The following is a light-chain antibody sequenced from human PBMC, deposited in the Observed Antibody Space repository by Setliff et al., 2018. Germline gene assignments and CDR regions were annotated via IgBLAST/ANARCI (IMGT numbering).Light chain of an antibody. Sequence: ALPQPASVSGSPGQSITISCTGTSSDVGYYNYVSWYQQHPGKAPKLMIYEVSNRPSGVSNRFSGSKSGNTASLTISGLQAEDEADYYCSSYTSSSTRVFGTGTKVTVL. CDR3: SSYTSSSTRV. J-gene: IGLJ1*01. V-gene: IGLV2-14*01. CDR2: EVS. CDR1: SSDVGYYNY.